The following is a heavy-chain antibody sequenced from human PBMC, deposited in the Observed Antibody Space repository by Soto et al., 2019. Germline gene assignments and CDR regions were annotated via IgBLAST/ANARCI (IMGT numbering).Heavy chain of an antibody. CDR1: GVTISTYY. D-gene: IGHD5-12*01. Sequence: NPSETLSLTCAVSGVTISTYYWSWIRQPPGKGLEWIGYNYHSGTTNYNPSLKSRVTISVDTSKNQFSLRLTSVSAADTAIYYCVREAYIGYGHAIDHWGQGILVTVYS. CDR3: VREAYIGYGHAIDH. V-gene: IGHV4-59*01. J-gene: IGHJ4*02. CDR2: NYHSGTT.